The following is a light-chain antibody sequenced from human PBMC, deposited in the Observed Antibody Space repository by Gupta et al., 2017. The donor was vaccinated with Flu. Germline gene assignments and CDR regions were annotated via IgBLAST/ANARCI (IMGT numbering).Light chain of an antibody. V-gene: IGLV2-23*01. CDR2: EGS. CDR1: SSDVGSDDL. CDR3: CSYAGSSSYV. J-gene: IGLJ1*01. Sequence: QSALTQPASVSGSPGPSITISCTGTSSDVGSDDLVSWYQQHPGKAPKLMIYEGSTRPSGVSNRFSGSKSGNTAALTISELQAEDEADYYCCSYAGSSSYVFGTGTKVTVL.